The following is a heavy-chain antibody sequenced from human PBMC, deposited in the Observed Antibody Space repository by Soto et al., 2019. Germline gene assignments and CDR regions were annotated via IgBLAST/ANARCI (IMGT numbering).Heavy chain of an antibody. V-gene: IGHV3-33*01. Sequence: GGSLRLSCAASGFTFSSHGMHWVRQAPGKGLEWVAVIWYDGNIKYYVDSVKGRFTISRDNSKNTLYLQVHSLRAEDTAVYYCARGSGAYYSYMDVWGKGTTVTVSS. CDR2: IWYDGNIK. CDR3: ARGSGAYYSYMDV. CDR1: GFTFSSHG. J-gene: IGHJ6*03.